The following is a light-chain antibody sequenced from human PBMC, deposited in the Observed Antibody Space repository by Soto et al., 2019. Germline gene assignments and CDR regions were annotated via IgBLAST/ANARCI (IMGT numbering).Light chain of an antibody. J-gene: IGLJ1*01. V-gene: IGLV2-23*01. CDR2: GGS. Sequence: QSVLTQPASVSGSPGQSITISCTGTSSDVGSYNLVSWYQQHPGQAPKVMIYGGSKRPSGVTNRFSGSQSGNTASLTISGLQAEDEADYYCCSYAGSSTDVFGTGTKLTVL. CDR3: CSYAGSSTDV. CDR1: SSDVGSYNL.